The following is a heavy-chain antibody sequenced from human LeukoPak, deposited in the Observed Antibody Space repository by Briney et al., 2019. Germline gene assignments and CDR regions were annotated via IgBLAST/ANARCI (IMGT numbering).Heavy chain of an antibody. D-gene: IGHD3-10*01. V-gene: IGHV1-18*01. CDR1: NYSFTSYG. CDR2: INAYNGDT. J-gene: IGHJ4*02. Sequence: ASVKVSCKASNYSFTSYGISWVRQAPGQGLEWLAWINAYNGDTNYAQKLQGRVTLTTETSTSTAYMELRSLRSDDTAVYYCARDGSGVWFDYWGQGTLVTVSS. CDR3: ARDGSGVWFDY.